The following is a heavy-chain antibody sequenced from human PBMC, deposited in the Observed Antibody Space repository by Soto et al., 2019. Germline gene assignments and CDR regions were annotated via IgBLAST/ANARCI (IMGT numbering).Heavy chain of an antibody. CDR3: ARQWERSDAFEI. V-gene: IGHV4-59*08. CDR2: IYYSGST. J-gene: IGHJ3*02. D-gene: IGHD1-26*01. Sequence: QVQLQESGPGLVKPSETLSLTCTVSGGSISSYYWSWIRQPPGKGLEWIGYIYYSGSTNYNPSLKCRATVPVDTAKTPFSLKLSSVTAADTAVYYCARQWERSDAFEIWGQGTMVTVSS. CDR1: GGSISSYY.